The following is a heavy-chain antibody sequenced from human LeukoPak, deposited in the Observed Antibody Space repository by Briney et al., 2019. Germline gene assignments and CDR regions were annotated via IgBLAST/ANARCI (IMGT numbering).Heavy chain of an antibody. J-gene: IGHJ4*02. CDR2: INPSGGST. Sequence: ASVKVSCKASGYTFTSYYMHWVRQAPGQGLEWMGIINPSGGSTSYAQKFQGRVTMTRDTSTSTVYMELSSLRSEDTAVYYCARTEGTDCSGGSCYFWYWGQGTLVTVSS. CDR3: ARTEGTDCSGGSCYFWY. CDR1: GYTFTSYY. D-gene: IGHD2-15*01. V-gene: IGHV1-46*01.